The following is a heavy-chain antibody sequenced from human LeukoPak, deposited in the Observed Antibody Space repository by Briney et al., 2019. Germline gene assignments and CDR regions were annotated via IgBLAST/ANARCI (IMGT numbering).Heavy chain of an antibody. D-gene: IGHD2-15*01. CDR1: GGSFSTYY. J-gene: IGHJ3*02. CDR3: ARFPCSGDSCYSGIRAFDI. V-gene: IGHV4-34*01. CDR2: INHSGST. Sequence: SETLSLTCAVYGGSFSTYYWNWIRQSPGKGLEWIGEINHSGSTNSNPSLKSRVTILIDTSKNQFSLKLSSVTAADTAVFYCARFPCSGDSCYSGIRAFDIWGQGTMVIVSS.